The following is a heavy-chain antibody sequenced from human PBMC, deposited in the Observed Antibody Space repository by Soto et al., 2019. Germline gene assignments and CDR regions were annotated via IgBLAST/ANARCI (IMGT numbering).Heavy chain of an antibody. J-gene: IGHJ5*02. CDR3: ARQMLYYDILTGYTNSFDP. Sequence: SETLSLTCTVSGGSISSSSYYWGWIRQPPGQGLEWIGTIYYRGSTYYNPSLKSRVTISVDTSKNQFSLKLSSVTAADTAVYYCARQMLYYDILTGYTNSFDPWGQGTLVTVSS. D-gene: IGHD3-9*01. CDR2: IYYRGST. CDR1: GGSISSSSYY. V-gene: IGHV4-39*01.